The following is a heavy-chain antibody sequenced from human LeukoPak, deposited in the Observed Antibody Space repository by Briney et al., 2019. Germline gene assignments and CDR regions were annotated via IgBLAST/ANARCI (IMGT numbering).Heavy chain of an antibody. Sequence: PGGSLRLSCAASGFTFSSYSMNWVRQAPGKGLEWVSYISSSSSTIYYADSVKGRFTISRDNANNSLYLQMNSLRAEDTAVYYCVRAYQDYYYYMDVWGKGTTVTVSS. CDR1: GFTFSSYS. J-gene: IGHJ6*03. CDR2: ISSSSSTI. V-gene: IGHV3-48*04. CDR3: VRAYQDYYYYMDV.